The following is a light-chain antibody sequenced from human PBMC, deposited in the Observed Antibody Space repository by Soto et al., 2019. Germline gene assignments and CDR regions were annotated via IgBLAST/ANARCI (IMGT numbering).Light chain of an antibody. CDR1: HSIGTS. CDR3: QQYNNWPPLT. J-gene: IGKJ4*01. V-gene: IGKV3-15*01. CDR2: GAS. Sequence: EIVVTQSPGTLSVSPRERVTLSCRTSHSIGTSLAWYQQRPAQPPRVLIYGASTRATGIPARFSGSGSGTEFTLTITSLQSEDVAVYYCQQYNNWPPLTFGGGTKVEIK.